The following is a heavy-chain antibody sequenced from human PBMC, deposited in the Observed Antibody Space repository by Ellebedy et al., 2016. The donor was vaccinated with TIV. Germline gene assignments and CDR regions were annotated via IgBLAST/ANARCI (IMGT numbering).Heavy chain of an antibody. Sequence: SETLSLXXTVSGGSVSSGSYYWSWIRQPPGKGLEWIGYIYYSGSTNYNPSLKSRVTISVDTSKNRFSLKLSSVTAADTAVYYCARVGGYDSSGYSVDYWGQGTLVTVSS. CDR2: IYYSGST. J-gene: IGHJ4*02. V-gene: IGHV4-61*01. CDR3: ARVGGYDSSGYSVDY. D-gene: IGHD3-22*01. CDR1: GGSVSSGSYY.